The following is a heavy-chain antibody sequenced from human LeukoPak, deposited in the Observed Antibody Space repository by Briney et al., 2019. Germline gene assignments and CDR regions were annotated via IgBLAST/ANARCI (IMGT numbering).Heavy chain of an antibody. J-gene: IGHJ4*02. CDR1: GFTFSSYS. CDR2: ISSSSGYI. Sequence: GGSLRLSCAASGFTFSSYSMNWVRQAPGKGLEWVSSISSSSGYIYYADSVKGRFTISRDNAKNSLYLQMNSLRAEDTAVYYCARGDTAMAPFDYWGQGTLVTVSS. V-gene: IGHV3-21*01. CDR3: ARGDTAMAPFDY. D-gene: IGHD5-18*01.